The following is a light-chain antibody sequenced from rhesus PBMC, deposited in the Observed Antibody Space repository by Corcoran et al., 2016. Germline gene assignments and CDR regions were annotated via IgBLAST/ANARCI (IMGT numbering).Light chain of an antibody. V-gene: IGKV1-74*01. J-gene: IGKJ1*01. CDR3: QHSYGTPPWT. Sequence: DIQMTQSPSSLSASVGDRVTITCRASENVNTYLHWYQQKPGKAPKLLIYKASTLHTGVPSRFSGIGTGTDVTLTISSLQPEDFATYYCQHSYGTPPWTFGQGTKVEIK. CDR2: KAS. CDR1: ENVNTY.